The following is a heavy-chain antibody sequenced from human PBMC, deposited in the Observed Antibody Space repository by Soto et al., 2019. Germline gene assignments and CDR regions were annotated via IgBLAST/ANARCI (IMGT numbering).Heavy chain of an antibody. CDR2: IIPIFGTA. Sequence: GASVKVSCKASGGTFSSYAISWVRQAPGQGLEWMGGIIPIFGTANYAQKFQGRVTITADESTSTAYMELSSLRSEDTAVYYCAREGYCSCGSCYDWYDPWGQGTLVTVSS. V-gene: IGHV1-69*13. D-gene: IGHD2-15*01. J-gene: IGHJ5*02. CDR3: AREGYCSCGSCYDWYDP. CDR1: GGTFSSYA.